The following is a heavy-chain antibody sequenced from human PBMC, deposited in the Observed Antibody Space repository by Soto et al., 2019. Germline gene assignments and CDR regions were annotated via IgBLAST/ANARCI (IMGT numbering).Heavy chain of an antibody. V-gene: IGHV3-30*18. CDR2: ISYDGSNK. CDR3: AKDLGGVAAANRYYYYGMDV. D-gene: IGHD6-13*01. J-gene: IGHJ6*02. CDR1: GFTFSSYG. Sequence: QVQLVESGGGVVQPGRSLRLSCAASGFTFSSYGMHWVRQAPGKGLEWVAVISYDGSNKYYADSVKGRFTISRDNAKNTLYLQMSSLRAEDTAVYYCAKDLGGVAAANRYYYYGMDVWGQGTTVTVSS.